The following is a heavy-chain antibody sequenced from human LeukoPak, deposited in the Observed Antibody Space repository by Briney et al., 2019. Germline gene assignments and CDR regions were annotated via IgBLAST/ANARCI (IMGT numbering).Heavy chain of an antibody. Sequence: GGSLRLSCAASGFTFSSYSMNWVRQAPGKGLEWVSSISSSSSYIYYADSVKGRFTISRDNAKNSLYLQMNSLRAEDTALYYCAKDRGSGSYKAFDIWGQGTMVTVSS. CDR2: ISSSSSYI. J-gene: IGHJ3*02. CDR1: GFTFSSYS. V-gene: IGHV3-21*04. D-gene: IGHD3-10*01. CDR3: AKDRGSGSYKAFDI.